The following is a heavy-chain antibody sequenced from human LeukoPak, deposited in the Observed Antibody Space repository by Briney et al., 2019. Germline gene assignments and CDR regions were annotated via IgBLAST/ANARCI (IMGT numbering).Heavy chain of an antibody. D-gene: IGHD1-26*01. CDR2: IYHSGST. V-gene: IGHV4-30-2*01. Sequence: SQTLSLTCAVSGGSISSGGYSWSWIRQPPGKGLEWIGYIYHSGSTYYNPSLKSRVTISVDTSKNQFSLKLSSVTAADTAVYYCATWEPVQGRFDPWGQGTLVTVSS. CDR1: GGSISSGGYS. CDR3: ATWEPVQGRFDP. J-gene: IGHJ5*02.